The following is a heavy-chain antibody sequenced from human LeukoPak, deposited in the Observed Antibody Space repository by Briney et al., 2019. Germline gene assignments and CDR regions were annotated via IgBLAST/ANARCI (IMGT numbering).Heavy chain of an antibody. CDR1: GYSFTAFY. D-gene: IGHD3-10*01. CDR3: VPLYYGSGSYSVDY. CDR2: IHPRRGDA. V-gene: IGHV1-2*02. Sequence: ASVKVSCKTSGYSFTAFYIHWVRQAPGQGLEWMGWIHPRRGDANYAQKFQGRVTMTRDTSISTAYLDLSSLRSDDTAVYYCVPLYYGSGSYSVDYWGQGTLVTVSS. J-gene: IGHJ4*02.